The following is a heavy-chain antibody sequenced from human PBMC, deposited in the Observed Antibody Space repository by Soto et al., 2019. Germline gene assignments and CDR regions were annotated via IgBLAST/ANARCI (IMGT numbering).Heavy chain of an antibody. Sequence: QVQLVQSGAEVKKPGASVKVSCKASGYTFTSYDINWVRQATGQGLEWMGWMNPNSGNTGYAQKFQDRVTMTRNTSISTAYMALSSMRSEDTAVYYCASGLLAPAGTGEGYYYFGMHVWGQVSTLTVSS. CDR3: ASGLLAPAGTGEGYYYFGMHV. CDR1: GYTFTSYD. V-gene: IGHV1-8*01. J-gene: IGHJ6*02. D-gene: IGHD6-13*01. CDR2: MNPNSGNT.